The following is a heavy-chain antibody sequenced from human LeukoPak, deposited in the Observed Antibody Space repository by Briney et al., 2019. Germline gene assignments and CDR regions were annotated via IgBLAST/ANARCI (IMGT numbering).Heavy chain of an antibody. V-gene: IGHV4-39*07. CDR3: ARAYSYGNYFDY. CDR2: IYYSGST. CDR1: GGSISSSSYY. D-gene: IGHD5-18*01. Sequence: SETLSLTCTVSGGSISSSSYYWGWIRQPPGKGLEWIGSIYYSGSTYYNPSLKSRVTISVDTSKNQSSLKLSSVTAADTAVYYCARAYSYGNYFDYWGQGTLVTVSS. J-gene: IGHJ4*02.